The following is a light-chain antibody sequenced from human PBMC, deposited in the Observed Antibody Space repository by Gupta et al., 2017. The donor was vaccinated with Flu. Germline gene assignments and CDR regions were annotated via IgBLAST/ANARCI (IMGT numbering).Light chain of an antibody. CDR2: AAS. CDR1: QSISSY. J-gene: IGKJ2*01. Sequence: DIQMTQSPSSLSASVGDRVTITCRASQSISSYLNWYQQKPGKAPKLLIYAASSLQSGVPSRFSGSGSGTDFTLTISSLQPEDFATYYCQPSYSTLSHTFGHGTKLEIK. CDR3: QPSYSTLSHT. V-gene: IGKV1-39*01.